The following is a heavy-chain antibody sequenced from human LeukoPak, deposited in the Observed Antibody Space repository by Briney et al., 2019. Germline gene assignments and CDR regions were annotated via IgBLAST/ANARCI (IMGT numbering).Heavy chain of an antibody. V-gene: IGHV4-34*01. CDR2: INHSGST. CDR1: TGSLSGYY. CDR3: ARGRVAATSVTSY. D-gene: IGHD2-15*01. Sequence: SETLSLTCAGYTGSLSGYYWSWIRRPPGKGLEWIGEINHSGSTNYNPSLKSRVTISVDTSMNHFYLRLSSVTAADTAVYYCARGRVAATSVTSYWGQGTLVTVSS. J-gene: IGHJ4*02.